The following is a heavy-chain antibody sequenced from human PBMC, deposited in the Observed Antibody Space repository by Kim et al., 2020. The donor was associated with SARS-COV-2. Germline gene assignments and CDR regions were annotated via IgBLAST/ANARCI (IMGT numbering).Heavy chain of an antibody. J-gene: IGHJ4*02. CDR1: GFSFSNYA. D-gene: IGHD6-13*01. V-gene: IGHV3-23*01. CDR3: TKAHTITAAGLDY. Sequence: GGSLRLSCAASGFSFSNYAMTWVRQAPGKGLEWVSVISGSGGSAFYADSVKGRFTISRDNSKNTLYLQMNSLRAEDTAVYYCTKAHTITAAGLDYWGQGTLVTVSS. CDR2: ISGSGGSA.